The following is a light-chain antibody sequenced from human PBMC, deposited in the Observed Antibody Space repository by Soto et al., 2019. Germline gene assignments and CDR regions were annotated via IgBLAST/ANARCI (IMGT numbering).Light chain of an antibody. Sequence: QSALTQAASVSGSPGQSITISCTGTSSDVGSYNLVSWYQQHPGKAPKLRIYEVSKRPSGLSNRFSGSKSSNTASLTISGLQAEDEADYYCCSYAGSRTPLIFGTGTKVTVL. V-gene: IGLV2-23*02. CDR3: CSYAGSRTPLI. CDR1: SSDVGSYNL. CDR2: EVS. J-gene: IGLJ1*01.